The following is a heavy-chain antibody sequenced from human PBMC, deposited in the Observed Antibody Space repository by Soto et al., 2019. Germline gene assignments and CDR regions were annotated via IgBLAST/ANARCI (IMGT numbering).Heavy chain of an antibody. CDR3: ARGDNWSKNAGALDI. CDR2: IYYSGST. J-gene: IGHJ3*02. D-gene: IGHD1-20*01. V-gene: IGHV4-59*01. CDR1: GGSISSYS. Sequence: QVQLQESGPGLVKPSETLSLTCTVSGGSISSYSWSWIRQPPGKGLAWIGYIYYSGSTNYNPSLKSRVTISVDTSKSQFSLKLSSVTAADTAVYYCARGDNWSKNAGALDIWGQGTMVTVSS.